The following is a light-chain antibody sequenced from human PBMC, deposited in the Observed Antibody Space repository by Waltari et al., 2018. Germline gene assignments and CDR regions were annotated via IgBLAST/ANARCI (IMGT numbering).Light chain of an antibody. CDR1: SSNIGNTT. CDR2: YDV. Sequence: QSVLTQPPSVSEAPRQRVTISCSGSSSNIGNTTVNCYQQLPGKAPKLLICYDVLFPSGVSDRFSGSKSGTSASLAISGLQSEDEADYYCAAWDDSLNGWVFGGGTRLTVL. V-gene: IGLV1-36*01. CDR3: AAWDDSLNGWV. J-gene: IGLJ3*02.